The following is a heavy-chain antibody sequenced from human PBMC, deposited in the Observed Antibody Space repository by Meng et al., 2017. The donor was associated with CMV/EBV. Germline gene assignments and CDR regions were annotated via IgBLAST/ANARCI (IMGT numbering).Heavy chain of an antibody. CDR3: ASGRGEITIFGVVTAETSYYYGMDV. J-gene: IGHJ6*02. D-gene: IGHD3-3*01. Sequence: SVKVSCKASGGTFSSYAISWVRQAPGQGLEWMGGIIPIFGTANYAQKFQGRVTITTDESTSTAYMELSNLRSEDTAVYYCASGRGEITIFGVVTAETSYYYGMDVWGQGTTVTVSS. V-gene: IGHV1-69*05. CDR1: GGTFSSYA. CDR2: IIPIFGTA.